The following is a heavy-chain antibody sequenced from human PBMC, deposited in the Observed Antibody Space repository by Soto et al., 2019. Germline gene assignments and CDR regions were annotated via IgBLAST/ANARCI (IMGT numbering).Heavy chain of an antibody. CDR3: ARETRGITMVRGAHISPPPTGGMDV. D-gene: IGHD3-10*01. CDR2: IIPIFGTA. CDR1: GGTFSSYA. J-gene: IGHJ6*02. V-gene: IGHV1-69*13. Sequence: EASVKVSCKASGGTFSSYAISWVRQAPGQGLEWMGGIIPIFGTANYAQKYQGRVTITADESTSTAYMELSSLRSEDTAVYYCARETRGITMVRGAHISPPPTGGMDVWGQGTTVTVSS.